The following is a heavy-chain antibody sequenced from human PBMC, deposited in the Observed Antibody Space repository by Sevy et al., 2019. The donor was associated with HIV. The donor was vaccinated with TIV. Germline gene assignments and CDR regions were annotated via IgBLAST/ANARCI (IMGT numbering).Heavy chain of an antibody. Sequence: GGSLRLSCAASGFTFSNYGIHWVRQAPGKGLEWLAAISYGGTNKYYTDSVKGRFTISRDNSKNTLYLQMNSLRAEDTAVYFCAKDASSQWLNYFFDYWGQGTLATVSS. CDR2: ISYGGTNK. CDR1: GFTFSNYG. CDR3: AKDASSQWLNYFFDY. V-gene: IGHV3-30*18. D-gene: IGHD6-19*01. J-gene: IGHJ4*02.